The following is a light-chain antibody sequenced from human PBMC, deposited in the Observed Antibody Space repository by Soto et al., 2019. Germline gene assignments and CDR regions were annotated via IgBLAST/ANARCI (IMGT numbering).Light chain of an antibody. J-gene: IGKJ5*01. Sequence: DLQMTQSPSSLSASVGDRLTITCRASQSIRRYLNWYEQKPGKAPKLLIYAASSLQSGVPSRFSGSGSGTDFTLTISSLQPEDFETYYCQQSYSNVITFGQGTRLEIK. CDR1: QSIRRY. CDR3: QQSYSNVIT. V-gene: IGKV1-39*01. CDR2: AAS.